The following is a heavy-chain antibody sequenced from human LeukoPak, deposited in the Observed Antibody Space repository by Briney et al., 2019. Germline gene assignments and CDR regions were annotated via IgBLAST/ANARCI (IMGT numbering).Heavy chain of an antibody. Sequence: PSQTLSLTCTVSGGSISSGGYYWSWIRQHPGKGLEWIGYIYYSGSTYYNPSLKSRVTISVDTSKNQFSLKLSSVTAADTAVYYCARGPPFSGQLWLPWGQGTLVTVSS. J-gene: IGHJ5*02. CDR3: ARGPPFSGQLWLP. V-gene: IGHV4-31*03. CDR1: GGSISSGGYY. D-gene: IGHD5-18*01. CDR2: IYYSGST.